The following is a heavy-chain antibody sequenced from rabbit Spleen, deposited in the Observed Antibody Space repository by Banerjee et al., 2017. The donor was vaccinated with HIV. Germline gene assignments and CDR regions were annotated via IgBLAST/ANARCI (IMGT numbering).Heavy chain of an antibody. CDR3: VRGAGNGGYTSSISGLGL. CDR1: GFTISTNYW. V-gene: IGHV1S45*01. D-gene: IGHD1-1*01. CDR2: IYIGSGVNI. Sequence: QEQLEESGGGLVKPGGTMTLTCTASGFTISTNYWMCWVRQAPGKGLEWIACIYIGSGVNIYYASWAKGRFTISKTSSTTVTLQMTSLAAADTAPYFCVRGAGNGGYTSSISGLGLWGPGTLVTVS. J-gene: IGHJ4*01.